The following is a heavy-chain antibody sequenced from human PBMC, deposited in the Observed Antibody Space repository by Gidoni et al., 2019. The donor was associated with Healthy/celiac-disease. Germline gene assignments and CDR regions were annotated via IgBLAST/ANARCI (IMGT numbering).Heavy chain of an antibody. D-gene: IGHD3-3*01. CDR3: AKAPESGGCWSGYPHYYGMDV. J-gene: IGHJ6*02. CDR2: IRGSGGST. Sequence: EVQLLESGGGLVQPGGSLRLSCAASGFTFSSSPLIWVRQAPGTGQEWVSAIRGSGGSTYYADSVKDQFTISRDKSKNTLYLQMNSLRAEDTAVNYCAKAPESGGCWSGYPHYYGMDVWGQGTTVTVSS. V-gene: IGHV3-23*01. CDR1: GFTFSSSP.